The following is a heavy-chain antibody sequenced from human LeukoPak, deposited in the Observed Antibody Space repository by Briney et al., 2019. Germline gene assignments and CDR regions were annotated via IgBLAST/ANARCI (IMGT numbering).Heavy chain of an antibody. J-gene: IGHJ5*02. V-gene: IGHV4-61*08. CDR3: ARGGRGRNWFDP. Sequence: SETLSLTCTVSGXSVASGGYYWNWIRQPPGKGLEWIGYIYYSVSTNYNLSLKSRVTVSVDTSENQFSLKLTSVTAADTAVYYCARGGRGRNWFDPWGQGILVTVSS. CDR2: IYYSVST. CDR1: GXSVASGGYY. D-gene: IGHD3-10*01.